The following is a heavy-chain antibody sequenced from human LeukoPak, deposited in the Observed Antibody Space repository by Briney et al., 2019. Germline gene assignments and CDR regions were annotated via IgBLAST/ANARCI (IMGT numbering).Heavy chain of an antibody. CDR1: GYTFMSYG. CDR2: ISVYNGNT. CDR3: ARGGYYYDSSGYYYSGSFDY. Sequence: GASVKVSCKASGYTFMSYGISWVRQAPGQGLEWMGWISVYNGNTNYAQKFRGRVTMTTDTSTTTAYMELRSLRSDDTAVYYCARGGYYYDSSGYYYSGSFDYWGQGTLVNVSS. D-gene: IGHD3-22*01. V-gene: IGHV1-18*01. J-gene: IGHJ4*02.